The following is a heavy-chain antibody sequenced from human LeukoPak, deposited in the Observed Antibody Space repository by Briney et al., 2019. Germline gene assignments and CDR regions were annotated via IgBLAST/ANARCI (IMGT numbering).Heavy chain of an antibody. CDR1: GGSISSYY. D-gene: IGHD6-13*01. CDR3: ASSSQRRNWFDP. J-gene: IGHJ5*02. Sequence: SETLSLTCTVSGGSISSYYWSWIRQPAGKGLEWIGRIYTSESTNYNPSLKSRVTMSVDTSKNQFSLKLSSVTAADTAVYYCASSSQRRNWFDPWGQGTLVTVSS. V-gene: IGHV4-4*07. CDR2: IYTSEST.